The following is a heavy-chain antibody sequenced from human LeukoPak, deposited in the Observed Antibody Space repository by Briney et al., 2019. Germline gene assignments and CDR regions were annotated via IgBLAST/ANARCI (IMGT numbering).Heavy chain of an antibody. CDR2: ISGSGGST. CDR1: GFTFSSYA. J-gene: IGHJ4*02. V-gene: IGHV3-23*01. D-gene: IGHD3-10*01. Sequence: GGSLRLSCAASGFTFSSYAMSWVRQAPGKGLEWVSAISGSGGSTYYADSVKGRFTISRDNSKNTLYLQMNSLRAEDTAVYYCAKKEAYYYGSGSDYFDYWGQGTLVTASS. CDR3: AKKEAYYYGSGSDYFDY.